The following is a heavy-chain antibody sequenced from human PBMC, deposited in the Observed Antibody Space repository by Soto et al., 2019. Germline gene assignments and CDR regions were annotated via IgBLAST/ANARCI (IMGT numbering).Heavy chain of an antibody. V-gene: IGHV1-69*02. J-gene: IGHJ6*02. Sequence: QVQLVQSGAEVKKPGSSVKVSCKASGGTFSSYTISWVRQAPGQGLEWMGRIIPILGIANYAQKFQGRVTITADKSTSTAYMELSSLRSEGTAVYYCASVDQRITMVRGVISYGMDVWGQGTTVTVSS. CDR3: ASVDQRITMVRGVISYGMDV. D-gene: IGHD3-10*01. CDR2: IIPILGIA. CDR1: GGTFSSYT.